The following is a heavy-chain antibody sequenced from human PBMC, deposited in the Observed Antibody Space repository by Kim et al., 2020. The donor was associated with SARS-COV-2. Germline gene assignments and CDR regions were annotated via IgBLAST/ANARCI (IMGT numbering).Heavy chain of an antibody. CDR1: GLTFSGIG. CDR3: VRGIWGAFDI. J-gene: IGHJ3*02. V-gene: IGHV3-23*01. CDR2: MSGSSGTT. D-gene: IGHD7-27*01. Sequence: GGSLRLSCAASGLTFSGIGMSWVRQAPGKGLEWVSEMSGSSGTTYYADSVKGRFTSPRDNAKNTVYLQMNSLRVEDTALYYCVRGIWGAFDIWGQGTMVTVSS.